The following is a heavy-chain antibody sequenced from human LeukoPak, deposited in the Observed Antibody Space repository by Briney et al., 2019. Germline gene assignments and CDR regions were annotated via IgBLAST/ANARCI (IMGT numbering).Heavy chain of an antibody. Sequence: PGRSLRLSCAASGFTFSSYGMHWVRQAPGKGLEWVAVISYDGSNKYYADSVKGRFTISRDNAKNSLYLQMNSLRAEDTAVYYCARDVVTANPGRYGMDVWGQGTLVTVSS. V-gene: IGHV3-30*03. CDR3: ARDVVTANPGRYGMDV. J-gene: IGHJ6*02. D-gene: IGHD2-21*02. CDR1: GFTFSSYG. CDR2: ISYDGSNK.